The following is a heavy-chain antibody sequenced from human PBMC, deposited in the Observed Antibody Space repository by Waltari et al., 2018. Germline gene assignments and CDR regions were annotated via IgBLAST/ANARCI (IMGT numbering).Heavy chain of an antibody. D-gene: IGHD3-10*01. CDR1: GFTFRSNT. V-gene: IGHV3-23*01. CDR3: VRDVSIIAGSRSDNWFDP. CDR2: TGGRGIST. J-gene: IGHJ5*02. Sequence: EVQLLESGGGLVQPGGSLRRSCAASGFTFRSNTMRWVRQPPGKGLECVSSTGGRGISTLYADSVKGRFTISRDNSKNTLYLQMNSLRAEDTAVYYCVRDVSIIAGSRSDNWFDPWGQGTLVTVSS.